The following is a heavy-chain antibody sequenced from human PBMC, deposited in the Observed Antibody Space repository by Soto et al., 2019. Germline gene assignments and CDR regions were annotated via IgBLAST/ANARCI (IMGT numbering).Heavy chain of an antibody. CDR2: INSDGSST. J-gene: IGHJ4*02. D-gene: IGHD7-27*01. CDR3: XXXXXXXANCLG. Sequence: EVHLVESGGGLVQPGGSLRLSCAASGFTFSNYWMHWXXXXXXXXLMWVSRINSDGSSTTYADSVKGRFTISRDNXXXXXXXXXXXXXXXXXXXXXXXXXXXXXANCLGWGQGTLVTVSS. CDR1: GFTFSNYW. V-gene: IGHV3-74*01.